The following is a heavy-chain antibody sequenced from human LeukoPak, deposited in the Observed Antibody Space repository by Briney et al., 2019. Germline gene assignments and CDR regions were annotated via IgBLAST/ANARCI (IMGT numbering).Heavy chain of an antibody. D-gene: IGHD3-22*01. CDR1: GLTFSTNY. Sequence: GGSLRLSCAASGLTFSTNYMSWVRQAPGKGLEWVSVIYSGGSPYYADSVKGRFTISRDNSKNTLYLQMNSLRAEDTAVYYCARDLNYYDSSGYGHWGQGTLVTVSS. CDR2: IYSGGSP. CDR3: ARDLNYYDSSGYGH. V-gene: IGHV3-53*01. J-gene: IGHJ4*02.